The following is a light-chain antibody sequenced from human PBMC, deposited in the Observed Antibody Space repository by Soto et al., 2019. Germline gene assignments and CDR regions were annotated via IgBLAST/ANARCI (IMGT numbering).Light chain of an antibody. CDR1: QSVSNN. CDR3: QHYDSYSPWM. J-gene: IGKJ1*01. V-gene: IGKV3-15*01. Sequence: EIVMTQSPATLSVSPGERATLSCRASQSVSNNLAWYQHIPSQAPRLLIYGTSTRATGIPARFSGSGSGTEFTLTISSLQSEDSATYYCQHYDSYSPWMFGQGTRVEI. CDR2: GTS.